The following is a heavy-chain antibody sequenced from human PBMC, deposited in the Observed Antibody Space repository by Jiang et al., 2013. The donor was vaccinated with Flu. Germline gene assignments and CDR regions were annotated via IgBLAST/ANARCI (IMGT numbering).Heavy chain of an antibody. CDR3: ARDDYGGNLHFDY. D-gene: IGHD4-23*01. J-gene: IGHJ4*02. CDR1: GYTFTGYY. Sequence: QLVESGAEVKKPGASVKVSCKASGYTFTGYYMHWVRQAPGQGLEWMGWINPNSGGTNYAQKFQGRVTMTRDTSISTAYMELSRLRSDDTAVYYCARDDYGGNLHFDYWGQGTLVTVSS. V-gene: IGHV1-2*02. CDR2: INPNSGGT.